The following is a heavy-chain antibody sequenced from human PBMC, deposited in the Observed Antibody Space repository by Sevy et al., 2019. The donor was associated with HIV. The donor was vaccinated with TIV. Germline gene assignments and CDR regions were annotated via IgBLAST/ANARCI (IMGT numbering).Heavy chain of an antibody. J-gene: IGHJ5*02. CDR1: GGSISSYY. D-gene: IGHD3-9*01. CDR2: IYYSGST. Sequence: SETLSLTCTVSGGSISSYYWSWIRQPPGKGLEWIGYIYYSGSTNYNPSLKSRVTISVDTSKNQFSLKLSSVTAADTAVYYCARADVLRYFDWSNWFDPWGQGTLVTVSS. V-gene: IGHV4-59*01. CDR3: ARADVLRYFDWSNWFDP.